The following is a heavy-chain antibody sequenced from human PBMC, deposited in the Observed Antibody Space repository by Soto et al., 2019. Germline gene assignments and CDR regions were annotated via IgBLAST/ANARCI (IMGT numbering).Heavy chain of an antibody. J-gene: IGHJ4*02. CDR2: ISYDGSNK. CDR3: ARDPTYGDYLLDY. Sequence: QVQLVESGGGVVQPGRSLRLYCAASGFTFSSYAMHWVRQAPGKGLEWVAVISYDGSNKYYADSVKGRFTISRDNSKNTLYLQMNSLRAEDTAVYYCARDPTYGDYLLDYWGQGTLVTVSS. D-gene: IGHD4-17*01. V-gene: IGHV3-30-3*01. CDR1: GFTFSSYA.